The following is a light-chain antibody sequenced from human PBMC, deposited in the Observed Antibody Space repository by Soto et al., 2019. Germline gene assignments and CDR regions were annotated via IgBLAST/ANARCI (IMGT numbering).Light chain of an antibody. CDR3: QQYGASPEWT. V-gene: IGKV3-20*01. CDR2: GAS. J-gene: IGKJ1*01. CDR1: QSVSSY. Sequence: EIVLTQSPATLSLSPGERATLSCRASQSVSSYLAWYQQKPGQAPRLLIYGASSRATGIPDRFSGSGSGTDFSLTISRLEPEDSAVYYCQQYGASPEWTFGQGTKVEIK.